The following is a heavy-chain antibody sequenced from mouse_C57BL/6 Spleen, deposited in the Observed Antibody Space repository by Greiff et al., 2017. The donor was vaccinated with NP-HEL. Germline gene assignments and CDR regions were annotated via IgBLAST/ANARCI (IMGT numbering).Heavy chain of an antibody. CDR3: ARYLLGGPMDY. D-gene: IGHD1-1*02. CDR1: GYTFTDYY. CDR2: INPNNGGT. V-gene: IGHV1-26*01. Sequence: EVQLQQSGPELVKPGASVKISCKASGYTFTDYYMNWVKQSHGKSLEWIGDINPNNGGTSYNQKFKGKATLTVDKSSSTAYMELRSLTSEDSAVYYCARYLLGGPMDYWGQGTSVTVSS. J-gene: IGHJ4*01.